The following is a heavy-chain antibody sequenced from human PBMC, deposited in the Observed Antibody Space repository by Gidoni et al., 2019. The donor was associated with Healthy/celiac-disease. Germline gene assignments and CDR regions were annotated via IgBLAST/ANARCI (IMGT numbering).Heavy chain of an antibody. CDR1: GFTFSSYW. V-gene: IGHV3-7*01. J-gene: IGHJ4*02. CDR3: ARDPPITIFGVVRDY. CDR2: IKQDGSEK. D-gene: IGHD3-3*01. Sequence: EVQLVESGGGLVQPGGSLRLSCAASGFTFSSYWMSWVRQAPGKGLEWVANIKQDGSEKYYVDSVKGRFTISRDNAKNSLYLQMNSLRAEDTAVYYCARDPPITIFGVVRDYWGQGTLVTVSS.